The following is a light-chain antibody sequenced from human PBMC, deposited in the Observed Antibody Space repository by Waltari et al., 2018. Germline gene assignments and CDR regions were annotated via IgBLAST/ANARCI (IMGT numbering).Light chain of an antibody. CDR2: WAS. Sequence: DIVMTQSPDSLAVSLGERATVNCKSRQSVLYSSNNKNYLAWYPQKPGQPPKLLIYWASTRESGVPYRFSGSGSGTDFTLTISSLQAEDVAVYYCQQYYSTPWTFGQGTKVEIK. J-gene: IGKJ1*01. V-gene: IGKV4-1*01. CDR1: QSVLYSSNNKNY. CDR3: QQYYSTPWT.